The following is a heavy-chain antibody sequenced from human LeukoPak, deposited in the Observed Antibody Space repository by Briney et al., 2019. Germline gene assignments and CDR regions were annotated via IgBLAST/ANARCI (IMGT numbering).Heavy chain of an antibody. D-gene: IGHD3-10*01. CDR3: ASDYYGSGRGGAFDI. J-gene: IGHJ3*02. Sequence: PGGSLRLSCAASGFTISYNYMSWVRQAPGKGLEWVSLIYSGGSTYYADSVKGRFTISRDNSKNTLYLQMNSLRAEDTAVYYCASDYYGSGRGGAFDIWGQGTMVTVSS. V-gene: IGHV3-66*01. CDR1: GFTISYNY. CDR2: IYSGGST.